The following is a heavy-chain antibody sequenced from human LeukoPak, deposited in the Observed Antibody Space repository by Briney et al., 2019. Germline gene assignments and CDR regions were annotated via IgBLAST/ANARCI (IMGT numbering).Heavy chain of an antibody. D-gene: IGHD6-6*01. CDR1: GYGFTSYW. J-gene: IGHJ4*02. V-gene: IGHV5-51*01. CDR2: IYPGDSDT. CDR3: ARRAYITSSDDY. Sequence: GESLKISCKGSGYGFTSYWIGWVRQMPGKGLEWMGIIYPGDSDTRYSPSFQGQVTISVDKSISTAYLQWSSLKASDTAVYYCARRAYITSSDDYWGQGTLVTVSS.